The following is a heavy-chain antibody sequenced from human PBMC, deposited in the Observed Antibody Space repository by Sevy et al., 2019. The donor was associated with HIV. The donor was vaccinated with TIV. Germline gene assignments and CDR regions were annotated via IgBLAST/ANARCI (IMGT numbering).Heavy chain of an antibody. V-gene: IGHV3-7*01. J-gene: IGHJ4*02. Sequence: GGSLRLSCAASGFSFSTYWMHWVRQAPGKGLEWVANIKQDESEKYYVPSVKGRFIISRDNAKNSGYLEMNSLRPEDTAIYYCAKGNSGSFDYWGQGTLVTVSS. CDR3: AKGNSGSFDY. D-gene: IGHD3-22*01. CDR1: GFSFSTYW. CDR2: IKQDESEK.